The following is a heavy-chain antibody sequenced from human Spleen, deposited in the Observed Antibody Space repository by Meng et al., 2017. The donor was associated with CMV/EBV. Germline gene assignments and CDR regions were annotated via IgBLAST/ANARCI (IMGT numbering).Heavy chain of an antibody. D-gene: IGHD2-2*01. CDR2: IYSGGINT. CDR3: AKAQYCSTTSCYTFDY. Sequence: GFTFSSYAMNWVRQAPGKGLEWVSVIYSGGINTYYADSVKGRFTVSRDNSKNTLYLQMNSLRAEDTAVYYCAKAQYCSTTSCYTFDYWGLGTLVTVSS. CDR1: GFTFSSYA. J-gene: IGHJ4*02. V-gene: IGHV3-23*03.